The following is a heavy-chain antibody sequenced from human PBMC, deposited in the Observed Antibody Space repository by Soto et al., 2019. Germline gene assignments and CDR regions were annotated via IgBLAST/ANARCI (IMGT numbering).Heavy chain of an antibody. CDR2: INHSGST. J-gene: IGHJ4*02. V-gene: IGHV4-34*01. CDR1: GGSFSGYY. Sequence: PSETLSLTCAVYGGSFSGYYWSWIRQPPGKGLEWIGEINHSGSTNYNPSLKSRVTISVDTSKNQFSLKLSSVTAADTAVYYCARGRRYYGYFDYWGQGTLVTVSS. CDR3: ARGRRYYGYFDY. D-gene: IGHD3-10*01.